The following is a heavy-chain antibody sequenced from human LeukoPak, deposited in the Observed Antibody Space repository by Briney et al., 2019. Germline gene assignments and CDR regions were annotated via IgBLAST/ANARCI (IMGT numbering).Heavy chain of an antibody. J-gene: IGHJ4*02. CDR1: GFTFSSYA. CDR3: AKAYYYDSSGYYSAEYFDY. Sequence: PGRSLRLSCAASGFTFSSYAMHWVRQAPGKGLEWVAVISYDGSNKYYADSVKGRFTISRDNSKNTLYLQMNSLRAEDTAVYYCAKAYYYDSSGYYSAEYFDYWGQGTLVTVSS. CDR2: ISYDGSNK. D-gene: IGHD3-22*01. V-gene: IGHV3-30*04.